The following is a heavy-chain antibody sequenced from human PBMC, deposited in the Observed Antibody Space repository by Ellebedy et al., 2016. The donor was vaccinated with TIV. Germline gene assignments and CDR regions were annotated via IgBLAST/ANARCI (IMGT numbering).Heavy chain of an antibody. V-gene: IGHV4-31*03. CDR2: IYYSGTT. J-gene: IGHJ6*02. Sequence: SETLSLTCTVSGGSISSGGYQWSWIRQHPGKGLEWIGYIYYSGTTYSNPSLKSRVTISVDTSKKQFSLHLRSVTAADTAVYYCVRYVRGPCSAGSCYYYSMDVWGQGTTVTVSS. D-gene: IGHD2-15*01. CDR1: GGSISSGGYQ. CDR3: VRYVRGPCSAGSCYYYSMDV.